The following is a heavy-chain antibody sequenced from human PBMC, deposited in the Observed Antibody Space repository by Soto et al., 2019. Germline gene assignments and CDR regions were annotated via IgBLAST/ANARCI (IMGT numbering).Heavy chain of an antibody. CDR3: AHRVLRTVFGLVTTTAIYFDF. CDR2: IYWDDDK. Sequence: QITLNESGPAPVNPRQTLTLTCTFSGFSLTTSGVGVGWIRQSPGRAPEWLALIYWDDDKRYSPPLTSRLTITKDASKNQVVLTMADLDPADTATYYCAHRVLRTVFGLVTTTAIYFDFWGQGTPVAVSS. V-gene: IGHV2-5*02. D-gene: IGHD3-3*01. CDR1: GFSLTTSGVG. J-gene: IGHJ4*02.